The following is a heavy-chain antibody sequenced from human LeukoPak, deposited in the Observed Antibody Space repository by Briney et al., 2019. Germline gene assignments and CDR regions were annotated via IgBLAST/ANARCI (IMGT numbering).Heavy chain of an antibody. CDR3: AKRVSGSAYYFDY. Sequence: PGGSLRLSCAASGFTFGNYAMSWVRQAPGKGLDWVSTISGSGANTYYADSVKGRFTISSDNSKNTLYLQMNSLRAEDTAVYYCAKRVSGSAYYFDYRGQGTLVTVSS. CDR2: ISGSGANT. J-gene: IGHJ4*02. D-gene: IGHD3-10*01. V-gene: IGHV3-23*01. CDR1: GFTFGNYA.